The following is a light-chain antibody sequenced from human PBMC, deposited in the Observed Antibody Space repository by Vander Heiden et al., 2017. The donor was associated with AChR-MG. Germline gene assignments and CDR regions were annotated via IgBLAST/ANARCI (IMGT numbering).Light chain of an antibody. Sequence: EIVLTQSPGTLSLSPGERATLSCRASQSVSSSYLAWYQQKPGQAPRLLIYGASSRATGIQDRFSGSGSGTDFTLTISRLEPEDFAVYYCQQYGSSPPRTFGQGTKVEIK. J-gene: IGKJ1*01. CDR2: GAS. CDR3: QQYGSSPPRT. V-gene: IGKV3-20*01. CDR1: QSVSSSY.